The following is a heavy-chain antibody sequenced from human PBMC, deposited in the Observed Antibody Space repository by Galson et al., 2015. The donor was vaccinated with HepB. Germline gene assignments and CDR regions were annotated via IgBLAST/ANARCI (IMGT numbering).Heavy chain of an antibody. CDR2: ISAYNGNT. V-gene: IGHV1-18*01. CDR3: AREDNSWSFIMTTTLYYYYGMDV. J-gene: IGHJ6*02. CDR1: GYTFTSYG. D-gene: IGHD3-16*01. Sequence: SVKVSCKASGYTFTSYGISWVRQAPGQGLEWMGWISAYNGNTNYAQKLQGRVTMTTDTSTSTAYMELRSLRSDDTAVYYCAREDNSWSFIMTTTLYYYYGMDVWGQGTTVPVSS.